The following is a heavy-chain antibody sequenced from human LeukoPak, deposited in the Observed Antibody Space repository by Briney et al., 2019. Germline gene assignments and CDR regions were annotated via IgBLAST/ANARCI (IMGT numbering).Heavy chain of an antibody. CDR3: AAEIYGGNTDCCTFDF. D-gene: IGHD4-23*01. J-gene: IGHJ3*01. CDR2: IGVAGGNT. V-gene: IGHV1-58*02. Sequence: GASVKVSCKASGFTFSNSAIQWVRQARGQRLEWIGWIGVAGGNTNYAQTLQGRITITRDMSTSTAYMELTSLRSDDTAVYYCAAEIYGGNTDCCTFDFWGQGIMVTVSS. CDR1: GFTFSNSA.